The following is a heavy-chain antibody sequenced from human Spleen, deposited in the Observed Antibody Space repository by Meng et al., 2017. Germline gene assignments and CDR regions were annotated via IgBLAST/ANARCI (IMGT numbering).Heavy chain of an antibody. CDR3: ARGTPGRSYSDY. CDR1: GDTFSSYT. J-gene: IGHJ4*02. D-gene: IGHD3-10*01. Sequence: QVQLVQSGAEVRKPGSSVKVSCKASGDTFSSYTISWVRQAPGQGLEWMGWFVSNADTYPAQKFQGRVTMTRDTHTSTDFMELRSLRFDDTAVYYCARGTPGRSYSDYWGQGTLVTVSS. V-gene: IGHV1-18*01. CDR2: FVSNADT.